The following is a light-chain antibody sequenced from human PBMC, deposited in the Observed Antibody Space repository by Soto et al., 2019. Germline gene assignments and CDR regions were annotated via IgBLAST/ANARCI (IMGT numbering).Light chain of an antibody. Sequence: DIQMTQSPSSLSASVGDRVTITCRASQSINRYLNWYQQKPGTAPKLLIYVASNLQSGVPSRFSGSGSGTEFTLTISSLQPDDFATYYCQQYNSYWTFGQGTKVEIK. CDR2: VAS. CDR3: QQYNSYWT. J-gene: IGKJ1*01. V-gene: IGKV1-5*01. CDR1: QSINRY.